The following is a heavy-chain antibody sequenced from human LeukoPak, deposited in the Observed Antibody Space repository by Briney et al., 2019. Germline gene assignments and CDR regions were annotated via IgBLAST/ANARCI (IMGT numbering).Heavy chain of an antibody. J-gene: IGHJ4*02. V-gene: IGHV1-8*01. CDR1: GYTFTRYA. CDR2: MNPNSGNT. Sequence: ASVKVSCKASGYTFTRYAINWVRQDTGQGLEWMGWMNPNSGNTGYAQKFQGRVTMTRNTSISTAYMELSSLGSEDTAVYYCARFGGYYDSSGFDYWGQGTLVTVSS. D-gene: IGHD3-22*01. CDR3: ARFGGYYDSSGFDY.